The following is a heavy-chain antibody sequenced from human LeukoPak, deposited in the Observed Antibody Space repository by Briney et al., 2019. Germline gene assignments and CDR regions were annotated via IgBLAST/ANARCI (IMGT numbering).Heavy chain of an antibody. D-gene: IGHD3-10*01. V-gene: IGHV4-59*01. J-gene: IGHJ6*03. CDR2: IYYSGST. Sequence: PSETLSLTCTVSGGSISSYYWSWIRQPPGKGLEWIGYIYYSGSTNYNPSLKSRVTISVDTSKNQFSLKLSSVTAADTAVYYCARGERAYGSGSYYPAYYYYMDVWGKGTTVTVSS. CDR3: ARGERAYGSGSYYPAYYYYMDV. CDR1: GGSISSYY.